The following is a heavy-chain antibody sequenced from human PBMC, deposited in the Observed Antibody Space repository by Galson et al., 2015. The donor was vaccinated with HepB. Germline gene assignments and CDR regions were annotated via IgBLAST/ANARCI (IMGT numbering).Heavy chain of an antibody. V-gene: IGHV1-18*01. J-gene: IGHJ4*02. D-gene: IGHD6-19*01. CDR2: ISSYNGHT. CDR3: ARVYNSGWYGHFDY. CDR1: GYTFTSYG. Sequence: SVKVSCKAYGYTFTSYGISWVRQAPGQGLQWMGWISSYNGHTNYPQQLQGRVTMTTDTSTSTAYMGLRSLRSDDTAVYYCARVYNSGWYGHFDYWGQGTLVTVPS.